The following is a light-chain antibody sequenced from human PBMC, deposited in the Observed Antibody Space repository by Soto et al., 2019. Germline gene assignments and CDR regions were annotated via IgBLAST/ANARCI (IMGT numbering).Light chain of an antibody. V-gene: IGLV1-44*01. CDR1: RSNIGSNT. Sequence: QAVVTQPPSASGTPGQRVTTSCSGSRSNIGSNTVTWYQQLPGTAPKLLIFEVTHRPSGVSNRFSASKSGNTASLTISGLQADDEADYYCSSYTSSSSGVFGTGTKLTVL. CDR2: EVT. CDR3: SSYTSSSSGV. J-gene: IGLJ1*01.